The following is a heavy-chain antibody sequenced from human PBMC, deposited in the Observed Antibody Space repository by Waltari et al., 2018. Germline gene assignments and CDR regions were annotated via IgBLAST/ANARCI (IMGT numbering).Heavy chain of an antibody. CDR3: ARAKTVTNFDY. CDR1: GYSISSGYY. Sequence: QVQLQESGPGLVKPSETLSLTCAVSGYSISSGYYWGWIRQPPGKGLEYIGYISGSSGTTNYNPSLKSRVTISKDTSKNQCSLKLSSVTAADTAVYYCARAKTVTNFDYWGQGVLVTVSS. V-gene: IGHV4-38-2*01. D-gene: IGHD4-4*01. J-gene: IGHJ4*02. CDR2: ISGSSGTT.